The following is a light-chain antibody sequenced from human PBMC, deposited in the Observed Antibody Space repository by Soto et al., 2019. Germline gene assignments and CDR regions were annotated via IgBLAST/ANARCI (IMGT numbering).Light chain of an antibody. J-gene: IGKJ5*01. Sequence: DIPMTQSPSSLSASVGDRVTITCRASHPISNYLNWYQHRPGKAPKLLIYGASTLQSGVQSRFSGSESGTDFTLTITSLQPEDCATYYCQQTYATPITFGQGTRLEIK. CDR1: HPISNY. V-gene: IGKV1-39*01. CDR3: QQTYATPIT. CDR2: GAS.